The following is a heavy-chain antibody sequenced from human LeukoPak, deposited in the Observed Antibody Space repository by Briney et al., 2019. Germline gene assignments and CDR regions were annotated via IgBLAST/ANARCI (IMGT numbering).Heavy chain of an antibody. CDR1: GDSISSSSYY. D-gene: IGHD3-22*01. J-gene: IGHJ6*03. V-gene: IGHV4-39*07. CDR3: AVVVHYYYYMDV. CDR2: IYYSGST. Sequence: SETLSLTCTVSGDSISSSSYYWGWIRQPPGKGLEWIGSIYYSGSTYYNPSLKSRVTISVDTSKNQFSLKLSSVTAADTAVYYCAVVVHYYYYMDVWGKGTTVTVSS.